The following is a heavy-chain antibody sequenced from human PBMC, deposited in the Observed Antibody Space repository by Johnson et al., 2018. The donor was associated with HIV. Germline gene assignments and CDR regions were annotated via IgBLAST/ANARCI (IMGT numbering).Heavy chain of an antibody. V-gene: IGHV3-66*01. CDR2: IYSGGST. CDR1: GFTFSNAW. Sequence: EVQLVESGGGLVKPGGSLRLSCAASGFTFSNAWMSWVRQAPGKGLEWVSVIYSGGSTYYAHSVKGRFTISRDNSKNTLYLQMDSLRAEDTAVYYCARERNAAAGLDAFDIWGQGTMVTVSS. D-gene: IGHD6-13*01. J-gene: IGHJ3*02. CDR3: ARERNAAAGLDAFDI.